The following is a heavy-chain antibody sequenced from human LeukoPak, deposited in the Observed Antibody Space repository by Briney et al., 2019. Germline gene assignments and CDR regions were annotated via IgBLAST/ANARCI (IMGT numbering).Heavy chain of an antibody. CDR1: GGSFSGYY. D-gene: IGHD3-3*01. Sequence: PSETLSLTCAVYGGSFSGYYWSWIRQPPGKGLEWIGEINHSGSTNYNPSLKSRVTISVDTSKNQFSLKLSSVTAADTAVYYCATRGDDFWSGYSDFDPWGQGTLVTVSS. J-gene: IGHJ5*02. CDR2: INHSGST. V-gene: IGHV4-34*01. CDR3: ATRGDDFWSGYSDFDP.